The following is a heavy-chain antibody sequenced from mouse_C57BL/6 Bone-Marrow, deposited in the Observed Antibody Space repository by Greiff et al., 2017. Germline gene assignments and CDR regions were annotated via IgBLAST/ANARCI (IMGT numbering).Heavy chain of an antibody. CDR3: ARHGLAY. CDR1: GFTFSDYY. Sequence: EVHLVESGGGLVQPGGSLKLSCAASGFTFSDYYMYWVRQTPEKRLEWVAYISNGGGSTYYPDTVKGRFTIYRDNAKNPLYLQMSRLKSEDTAMYYCARHGLAYWGQGTLVTVSA. V-gene: IGHV5-12*01. J-gene: IGHJ3*01. CDR2: ISNGGGST.